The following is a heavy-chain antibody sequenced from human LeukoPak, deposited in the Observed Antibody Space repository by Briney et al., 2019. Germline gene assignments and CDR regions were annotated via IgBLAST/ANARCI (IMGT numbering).Heavy chain of an antibody. Sequence: GGSLRLSCGASGFTFSDYWMHWVRQAPGKGLVWVSRINSDGSNTNYADSVKGRFTISRDNSKNTLYLQMNSLRAEDTAVYYCAREGIGAGYDYFDYWGQGTLVTVSS. CDR1: GFTFSDYW. CDR3: AREGIGAGYDYFDY. D-gene: IGHD5-12*01. CDR2: INSDGSNT. V-gene: IGHV3-74*01. J-gene: IGHJ4*02.